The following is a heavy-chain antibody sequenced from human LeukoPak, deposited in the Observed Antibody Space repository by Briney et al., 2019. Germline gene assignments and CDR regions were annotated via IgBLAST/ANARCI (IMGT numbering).Heavy chain of an antibody. CDR2: IIPIFGIA. J-gene: IGHJ3*02. CDR3: ARRKADMINDAFDI. CDR1: GGPLSSDA. V-gene: IGHV1-69*05. D-gene: IGHD3-22*01. Sequence: AAVKVSSKASGGPLSSDASSWVPQAPGQRNEWMGGIIPIFGIANYAQKFQGRVTITTDESTSTAYMELSSLRSEDTAVYYCARRKADMINDAFDIWGQGTMVTVSS.